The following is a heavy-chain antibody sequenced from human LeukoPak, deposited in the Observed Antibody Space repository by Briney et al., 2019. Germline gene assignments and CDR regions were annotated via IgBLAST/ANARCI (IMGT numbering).Heavy chain of an antibody. CDR2: INHSGST. J-gene: IGHJ6*02. Sequence: PSKTLSLTCAVYGGSFSGYYWSWIRQPPGKGLEWIGEINHSGSTNYNPSLKSRVTISVDTSKNQFSLKLSSVTAADTAVYYCAARGFGELQEDPTSDVWGQGTTVTVSS. D-gene: IGHD3-10*01. CDR1: GGSFSGYY. CDR3: AARGFGELQEDPTSDV. V-gene: IGHV4-34*01.